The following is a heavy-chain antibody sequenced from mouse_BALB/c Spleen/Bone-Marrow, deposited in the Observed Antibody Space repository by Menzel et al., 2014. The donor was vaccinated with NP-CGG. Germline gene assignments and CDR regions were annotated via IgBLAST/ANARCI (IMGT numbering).Heavy chain of an antibody. CDR2: IRNKANGYTT. Sequence: EVMLVESGGGLVQPGGSLRLSCANSGFTFTDYYMSWVRQPPGKALEWLGFIRNKANGYTTEYSASVKGRFTISRDNSQSNLYLQMNTLRAEDSATYYCARDNYYGIYWYFDVWGAGTTVTVSS. J-gene: IGHJ1*01. CDR1: GFTFTDYY. V-gene: IGHV7-3*02. CDR3: ARDNYYGIYWYFDV. D-gene: IGHD1-1*01.